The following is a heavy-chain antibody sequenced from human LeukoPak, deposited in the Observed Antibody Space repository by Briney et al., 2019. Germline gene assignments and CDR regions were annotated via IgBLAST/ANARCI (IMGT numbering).Heavy chain of an antibody. J-gene: IGHJ3*02. D-gene: IGHD3-22*01. CDR1: GGSINSGSYS. Sequence: PSETLSLTCTVSGGSINSGSYSWTWIRQPAGTGLEWIGRIHNSGSTDYTPSLKSRVTTLIDTSKNQFFLKLTSVTAADTAVYYCARADRSGYFGNVVAFDIWGQGTMVTVSS. V-gene: IGHV4-61*02. CDR2: IHNSGST. CDR3: ARADRSGYFGNVVAFDI.